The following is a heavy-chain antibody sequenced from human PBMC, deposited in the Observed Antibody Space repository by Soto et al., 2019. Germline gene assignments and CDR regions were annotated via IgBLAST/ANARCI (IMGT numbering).Heavy chain of an antibody. V-gene: IGHV4-39*01. D-gene: IGHD2-15*01. CDR2: IYYSGST. CDR1: GGSISSTSYY. Sequence: QLQLQESGPGLVKPSETLSLTCTVSGGSISSTSYYWGWIRQPPGKGLEWIGSIYYSGSTYYNPSLKSRVTISVDTSKNQFSLSLSSVTAADTAVYYCAGRERYCSRGSCYWGYWGQGTLVTVSS. J-gene: IGHJ4*02. CDR3: AGRERYCSRGSCYWGY.